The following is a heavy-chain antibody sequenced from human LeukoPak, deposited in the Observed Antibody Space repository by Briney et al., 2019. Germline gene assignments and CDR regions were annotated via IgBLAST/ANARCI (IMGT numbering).Heavy chain of an antibody. Sequence: SETLSLTCTVSGGSISSGSYYWSWIRQPAGKGLEWVGRIYTSGTTNYSPSLKSRVTISVDTSKNQFSLKLNSVTAADTAVYYCAREFQYWGQGTLVTVSS. CDR3: AREFQY. V-gene: IGHV4-61*02. J-gene: IGHJ4*02. CDR2: IYTSGTT. CDR1: GGSISSGSYY.